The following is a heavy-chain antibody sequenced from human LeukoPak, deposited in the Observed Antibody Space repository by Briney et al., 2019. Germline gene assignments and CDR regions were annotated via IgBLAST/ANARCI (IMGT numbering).Heavy chain of an antibody. J-gene: IGHJ4*02. CDR1: GYTFSNYG. Sequence: ASVKVSCKSCGYTFSNYGISWVRQAPGQGLEWMGWIAVYNANTNYAQNLQDRVTMTTDTATSTAYMELRSLRSDDTAMYYCARDFAGLFDYWGQGTLVTVSS. D-gene: IGHD2-21*01. V-gene: IGHV1-18*01. CDR2: IAVYNANT. CDR3: ARDFAGLFDY.